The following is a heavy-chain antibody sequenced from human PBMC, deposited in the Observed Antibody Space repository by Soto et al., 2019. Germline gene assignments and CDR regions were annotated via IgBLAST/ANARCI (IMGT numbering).Heavy chain of an antibody. J-gene: IGHJ5*02. CDR2: MNPNSGNT. V-gene: IGHV1-8*01. D-gene: IGHD6-13*01. CDR3: ARERSAAGTGWFEP. Sequence: QVQLVQSGAEVKKPGASVKVSCKASGYTFTSYDINWVRQATGQGLEWMGWMNPNSGNTCYAQKFQGRVTMTRNTSISTAYMELSSLRSEDTAVYYCARERSAAGTGWFEPWGQGTLVTVSS. CDR1: GYTFTSYD.